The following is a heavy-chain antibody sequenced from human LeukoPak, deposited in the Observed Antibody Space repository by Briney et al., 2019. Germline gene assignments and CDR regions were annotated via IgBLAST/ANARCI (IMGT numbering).Heavy chain of an antibody. CDR1: GFTFSSYG. D-gene: IGHD3-22*01. Sequence: GSLRLSCAAFGFTFSSYGMHWVRQTPGEGLEWVAFIRHDGTYQQYADSVKGRITVSRDNSKDMVYLQMNSLRTEDTAVYYCAKNRDSSDYPRDFDYWGQGTLVTVSS. V-gene: IGHV3-30*02. CDR3: AKNRDSSDYPRDFDY. J-gene: IGHJ4*02. CDR2: IRHDGTYQ.